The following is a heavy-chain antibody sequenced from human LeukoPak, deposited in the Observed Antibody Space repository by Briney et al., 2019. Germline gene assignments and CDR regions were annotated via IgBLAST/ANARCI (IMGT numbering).Heavy chain of an antibody. Sequence: GGSLRLSCAASGFTFSTYYMNWVRQAPGKGLEWVSSISSGGSYIYYADSVKGRFTISRDNAKNSLYLQMNSLRAEDTAVYYCARDDYSSGWSYSDYWGQGTLVTVSS. V-gene: IGHV3-21*01. CDR2: ISSGGSYI. J-gene: IGHJ4*02. CDR3: ARDDYSSGWSYSDY. CDR1: GFTFSTYY. D-gene: IGHD6-19*01.